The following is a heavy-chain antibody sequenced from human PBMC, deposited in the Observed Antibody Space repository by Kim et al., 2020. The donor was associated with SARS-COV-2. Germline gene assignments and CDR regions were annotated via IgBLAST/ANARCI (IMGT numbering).Heavy chain of an antibody. CDR1: GFTFSSYA. CDR3: ARTAGVRGNYFDD. CDR2: ISYDGSNK. J-gene: IGHJ4*02. Sequence: GRSLRLSCAASGFTFSSYAMHWVRQAPGKGLEWVAVISYDGSNKYYADSVKGRFTISRDNSKNTLYLQMTSMRAEDTAVYYCARTAGVRGNYFDDWGQG. V-gene: IGHV3-30*04. D-gene: IGHD3-10*01.